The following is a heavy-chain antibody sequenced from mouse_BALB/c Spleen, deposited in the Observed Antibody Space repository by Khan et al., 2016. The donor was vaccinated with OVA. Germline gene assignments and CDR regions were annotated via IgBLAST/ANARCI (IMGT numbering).Heavy chain of an antibody. J-gene: IGHJ3*01. CDR3: ARSNYGPFAY. D-gene: IGHD1-1*02. CDR2: ISSGGDNT. V-gene: IGHV5-9*03. CDR1: GFTFSSFT. Sequence: EVELVESGGGLVKPGGSLKLSCAASGFTFSSFTMSWVRQTPEKRLEWVASISSGGDNTYYPDSVKGRFTISRDNANNNLDLQMSGLRSEDTALYYCARSNYGPFAYWGQGTLVTVSA.